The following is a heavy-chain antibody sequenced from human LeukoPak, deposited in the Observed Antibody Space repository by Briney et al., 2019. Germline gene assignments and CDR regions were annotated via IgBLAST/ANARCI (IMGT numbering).Heavy chain of an antibody. D-gene: IGHD6-19*01. Sequence: SETLSLTCAVYGGSFSGYYWSWIRQPPGKGLEWIGEINHSGSTNYNPSLKGRVTISVDTSKNQFSLKLSSVTAADTAVYYCAIRYSSGWYRYFDYWGQGTLVTVSS. V-gene: IGHV4-34*01. CDR2: INHSGST. CDR1: GGSFSGYY. CDR3: AIRYSSGWYRYFDY. J-gene: IGHJ4*02.